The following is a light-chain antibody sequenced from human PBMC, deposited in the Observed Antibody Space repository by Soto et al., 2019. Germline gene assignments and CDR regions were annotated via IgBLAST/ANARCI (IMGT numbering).Light chain of an antibody. CDR2: VAS. V-gene: IGKV1-5*01. CDR3: QQYNSYS. CDR1: QSISSW. Sequence: DIQMTQSPSTLSASVGDRVTITCRASQSISSWLAWYQQKPGKAPKLLIYVASSLESGVPSRLSGSGSGTEFTLTISSLQPDDFATYYCQQYNSYSFGGGTKVEIK. J-gene: IGKJ4*01.